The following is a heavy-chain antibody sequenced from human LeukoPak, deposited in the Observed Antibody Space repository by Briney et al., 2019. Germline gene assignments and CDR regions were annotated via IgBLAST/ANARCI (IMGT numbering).Heavy chain of an antibody. CDR2: ISYDGSNK. J-gene: IGHJ3*02. CDR1: GFTFSSYA. V-gene: IGHV3-30-3*01. CDR3: AGDAFDI. Sequence: GGSLRLSCAASGFTFSSYAMHWVRQAPGKGLEWVAVISYDGSNKYYADSVKGRFTISRDNSKNTLYLQMNSLRAEDTAVYYCAGDAFDIWGQGTVVTVSS.